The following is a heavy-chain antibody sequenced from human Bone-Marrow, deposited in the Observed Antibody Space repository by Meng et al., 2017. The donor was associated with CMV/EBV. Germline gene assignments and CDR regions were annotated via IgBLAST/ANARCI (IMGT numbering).Heavy chain of an antibody. J-gene: IGHJ5*02. CDR3: ARGVIAARLRTVFDP. Sequence: VQLGHLGSGVEKPGASVKVSCKASGYTFTGYYMHWVRQAPGQGLEWMGWINPSSGGTNYAQKFQGRVTMTRDTSISTAYMELSRLRSDDTAVYYCARGVIAARLRTVFDPWGQGTLVTVSS. CDR1: GYTFTGYY. V-gene: IGHV1-2*02. D-gene: IGHD6-6*01. CDR2: INPSSGGT.